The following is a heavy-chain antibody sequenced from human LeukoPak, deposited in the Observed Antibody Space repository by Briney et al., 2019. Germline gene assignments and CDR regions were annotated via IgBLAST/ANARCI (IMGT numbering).Heavy chain of an antibody. D-gene: IGHD1-14*01. CDR3: ARVTPMGFLTYCYYYYMDV. CDR2: IYYSGST. Sequence: SETLSLTCTVSGGSISSYYWSWIRQPPGKGLEWIGYIYYSGSTNYNPSLKSRVTISVDTSKNQFSLKLSSVTAADTAVYYCARVTPMGFLTYCYYYYMDVWGKGTTVTVSS. CDR1: GGSISSYY. V-gene: IGHV4-59*01. J-gene: IGHJ6*03.